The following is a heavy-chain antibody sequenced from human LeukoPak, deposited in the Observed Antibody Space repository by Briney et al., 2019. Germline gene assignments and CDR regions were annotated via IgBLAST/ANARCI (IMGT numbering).Heavy chain of an antibody. CDR1: GFTFSSYP. Sequence: GGSLRLSCAASGFTFSSYPMSWVRQAPGKGLEWVSAISGSGGSTYYADSVKGRFTISRDNSKNTVYLQMNSLRAEDTAGYYCARPLMLRGDQTDYWGQGTLVTVSS. D-gene: IGHD3-10*01. CDR2: ISGSGGST. V-gene: IGHV3-23*01. J-gene: IGHJ4*02. CDR3: ARPLMLRGDQTDY.